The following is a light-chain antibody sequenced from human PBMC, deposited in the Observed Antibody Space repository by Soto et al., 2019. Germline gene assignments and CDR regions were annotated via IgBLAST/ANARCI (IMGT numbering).Light chain of an antibody. CDR3: CSYAGSYSWV. CDR1: SSDVGNYNY. Sequence: QSALTQPRSVSGSPGQSVTISCTGTSSDVGNYNYVSWYQQHPGTAPKLMIYDVSKRPSGVPDRFSASKSGNTASLTISGLQAEDEADYYCCSYAGSYSWVFGGGTKLTVL. CDR2: DVS. V-gene: IGLV2-11*01. J-gene: IGLJ3*02.